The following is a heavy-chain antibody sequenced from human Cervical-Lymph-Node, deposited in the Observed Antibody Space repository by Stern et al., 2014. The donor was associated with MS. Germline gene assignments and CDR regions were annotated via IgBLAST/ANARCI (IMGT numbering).Heavy chain of an antibody. Sequence: EVQLVESGGGVVRPGGSLRLSCAASGFIFDDYGMSGVRPVPGQGPEWVSAITYNGGSTDYAASVKGRFTISRDNAKKSLYLRMNSLRVEDTAVYHCARAFCTGGVCYSFPFYGMDVWGQGTTVTVSS. CDR1: GFIFDDYG. V-gene: IGHV3-20*01. CDR3: ARAFCTGGVCYSFPFYGMDV. J-gene: IGHJ6*02. CDR2: ITYNGGST. D-gene: IGHD2-8*02.